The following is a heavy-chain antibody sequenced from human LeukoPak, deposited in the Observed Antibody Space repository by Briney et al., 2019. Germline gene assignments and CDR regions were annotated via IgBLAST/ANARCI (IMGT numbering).Heavy chain of an antibody. V-gene: IGHV3-21*01. J-gene: IGHJ3*02. CDR1: GFTFSSYS. CDR2: ISSSSSYI. Sequence: GGSLRLSCAASGFTFSSYSMNWVRQAPGKGLEWVSSISSSSSYIYYADSVKGRFTISRDNAKNSLYLQMNSLRAEDTAMYYCASAPRDAFDIWGQGTMVTVSS. CDR3: ASAPRDAFDI.